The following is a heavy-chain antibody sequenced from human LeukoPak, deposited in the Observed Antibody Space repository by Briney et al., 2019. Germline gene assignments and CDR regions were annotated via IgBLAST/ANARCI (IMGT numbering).Heavy chain of an antibody. Sequence: GGSLRLSCAASGFTFSSYWVQWVRQAPGKGLVWISRINSDGSSLSYADSVKGRFTISRDNAKNTVYLQMNSLRAEDTAVYHCASSREATSNWFVYWGQGTLVTVSS. V-gene: IGHV3-74*01. CDR2: INSDGSSL. CDR1: GFTFSSYW. CDR3: ASSREATSNWFVY. J-gene: IGHJ5*01. D-gene: IGHD2-2*01.